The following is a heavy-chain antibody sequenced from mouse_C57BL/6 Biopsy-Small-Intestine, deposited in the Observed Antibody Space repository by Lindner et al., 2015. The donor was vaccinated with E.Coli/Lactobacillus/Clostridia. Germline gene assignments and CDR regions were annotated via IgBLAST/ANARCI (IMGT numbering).Heavy chain of an antibody. CDR1: GYTFTSYY. V-gene: IGHV1-64*01. CDR2: INPSGGST. CDR3: ARNRAVGADAFDI. D-gene: IGHD1-3*01. Sequence: SVKVSCKASGYTFTSYYMHWVRQAPGQGLEWMGIINPSGGSTSYAQKFQGRVTMTRDTSTSTVYMELSSLRSDDTAVYYCARNRAVGADAFDIWGQGTMVTVSS. J-gene: IGHJ3*01.